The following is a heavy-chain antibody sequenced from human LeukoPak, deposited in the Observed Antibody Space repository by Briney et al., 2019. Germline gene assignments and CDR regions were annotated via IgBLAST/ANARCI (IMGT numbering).Heavy chain of an antibody. CDR3: ATAPLYSGSYYRHMDV. V-gene: IGHV3-53*01. CDR1: GFTVTSNY. CDR2: IDRGGSK. J-gene: IGHJ6*03. Sequence: PGGSLRLSCAASGFTVTSNYMNWVRQAPGKGLEWVSVIDRGGSKYYADSVKGRFTISRDNSKNTLYLQMNSLRAEDTAVYYCATAPLYSGSYYRHMDVWGKGTTVTVSS. D-gene: IGHD1-26*01.